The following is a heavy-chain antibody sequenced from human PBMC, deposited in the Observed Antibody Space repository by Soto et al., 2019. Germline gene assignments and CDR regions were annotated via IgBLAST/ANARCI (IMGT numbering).Heavy chain of an antibody. CDR2: ISSSSSYI. V-gene: IGHV3-21*01. CDR1: GFIFSSYA. Sequence: GVSLGLSCAGSGFIFSSYAMNWVRQAPGKGLEWVSSISSSSSYIYYADSVKGRFTISRDNAKNSLYLQMNSLRAEDTAVYYCARDKTVGPNLWFAPWGQGTLVTVS. D-gene: IGHD1-26*01. CDR3: ARDKTVGPNLWFAP. J-gene: IGHJ5*02.